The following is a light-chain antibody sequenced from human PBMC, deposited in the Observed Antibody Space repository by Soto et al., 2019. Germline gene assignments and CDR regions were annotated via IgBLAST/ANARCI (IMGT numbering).Light chain of an antibody. CDR3: MQGTNWPRT. CDR2: KVS. J-gene: IGKJ1*01. Sequence: DVVMTQSPLSLPVTLGQPASISCRASQSLVHSDGNTYLNWFQQRPGQSPRLLLYKVSNRDSGVPDRFSGSRSGSDFTLQISRVEAGDVGVYYCMQGTNWPRTFGQGTQVEI. V-gene: IGKV2-30*02. CDR1: QSLVHSDGNTY.